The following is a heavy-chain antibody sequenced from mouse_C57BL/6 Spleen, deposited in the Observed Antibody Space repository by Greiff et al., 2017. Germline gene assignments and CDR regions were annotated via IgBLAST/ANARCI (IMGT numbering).Heavy chain of an antibody. J-gene: IGHJ1*03. CDR3: ARSYGSFWYLMS. CDR1: GYTFTSYW. Sequence: VQLQQPGAELVMPGASVKLSCKASGYTFTSYWMHWVKQRPGQGLEWIGEIDPSDSYTNYNQKFKGKSTLTVDKSSSTAYMQLSSLTSEDSAVYYCARSYGSFWYLMSGAQGPRSPSPQ. CDR2: IDPSDSYT. V-gene: IGHV1-69*01. D-gene: IGHD1-1*01.